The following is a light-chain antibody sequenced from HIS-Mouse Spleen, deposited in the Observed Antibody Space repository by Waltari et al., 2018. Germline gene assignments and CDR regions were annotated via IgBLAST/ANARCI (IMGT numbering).Light chain of an antibody. CDR2: AVS. J-gene: IGLJ2*01. V-gene: IGLV2-14*01. CDR3: SSYTSSSTLVV. CDR1: SSDVGGYNY. Sequence: LTQPASVSGSPGQSITISCTGTSSDVGGYNYVSWYQQHPGKAPKLMIYAVSNRPSGVSNRFSGSQSGNTASLTISGLQAEDEADYYCSSYTSSSTLVVFGGGTKLTVL.